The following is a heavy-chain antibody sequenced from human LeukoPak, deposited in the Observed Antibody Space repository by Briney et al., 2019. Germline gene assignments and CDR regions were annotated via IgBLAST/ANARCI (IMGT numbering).Heavy chain of an antibody. D-gene: IGHD4-23*01. CDR3: ASAGYGGNSFFDY. Sequence: SETLSLTCTVSGGSLSSYYWSWIRQPPGKGLEWIGYIYYSGSTNYNPSLKSRVTISVDTSKNQFSLKLSSVTAADTAVYYCASAGYGGNSFFDYWGQGTLVTVSS. CDR2: IYYSGST. J-gene: IGHJ4*02. CDR1: GGSLSSYY. V-gene: IGHV4-59*12.